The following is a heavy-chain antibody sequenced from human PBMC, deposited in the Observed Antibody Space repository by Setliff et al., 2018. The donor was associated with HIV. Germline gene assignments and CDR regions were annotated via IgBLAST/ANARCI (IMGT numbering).Heavy chain of an antibody. V-gene: IGHV4-4*08. D-gene: IGHD2-15*01. CDR1: GGSISSYY. CDR3: ARVERYCSGGSCYGFDY. J-gene: IGHJ4*02. CDR2: IYTSGST. Sequence: SETLSLTCTVSGGSISSYYWSWIRQPPGKGLEWIGYIYTSGSTSYNPSLKSRVTISVDTSKNQFSLKLSSVTAADTAVYYCARVERYCSGGSCYGFDYWGQGTLVTVSS.